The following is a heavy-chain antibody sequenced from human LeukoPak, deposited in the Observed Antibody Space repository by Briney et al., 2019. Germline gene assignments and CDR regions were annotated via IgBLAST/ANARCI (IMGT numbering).Heavy chain of an antibody. CDR1: GYTLTELS. CDR3: VRRSWGSGGRYWYFDL. V-gene: IGHV1-24*01. Sequence: GASVKVSCKVSGYTLTELSMHWVRQAPGKGLEWMGGFDPEDGETIYAQKFQGRVTMTEDTSTDTAYMELSSLRSEDTAVYYCVRRSWGSGGRYWYFDLWGRGTLVTVSS. CDR2: FDPEDGET. D-gene: IGHD7-27*01. J-gene: IGHJ2*01.